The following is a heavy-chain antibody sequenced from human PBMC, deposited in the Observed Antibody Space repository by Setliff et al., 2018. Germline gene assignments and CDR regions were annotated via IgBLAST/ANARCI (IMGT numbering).Heavy chain of an antibody. CDR2: IYSDGST. CDR1: GFTVSSNY. V-gene: IGHV3-53*05. Sequence: GGSLSLSCAASGFTVSSNYMGGVRQAPGKGLEWVSVIYSDGSTYYADSVKGRVTISADESTSTVYMELSSLRSEDTAVYYCARTARPNRYYNYMDVWGKGTKVTVSS. D-gene: IGHD6-25*01. J-gene: IGHJ6*03. CDR3: ARTARPNRYYNYMDV.